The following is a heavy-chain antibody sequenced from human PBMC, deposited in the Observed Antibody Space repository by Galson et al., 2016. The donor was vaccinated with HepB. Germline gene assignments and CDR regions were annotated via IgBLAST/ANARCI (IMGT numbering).Heavy chain of an antibody. CDR3: TREMNYSFDH. V-gene: IGHV3-7*01. CDR2: TKQDGSVE. CDR1: GFPFSSYW. J-gene: IGHJ4*02. D-gene: IGHD1-7*01. Sequence: SLRLSCAASGFPFSSYWMSWVRQTPGKGLEWVAGTKQDGSVEHYVEFLRGRFTISRDNARNSLFLQMNSLRAEDTAVYYCTREMNYSFDHWGQGTLVTISS.